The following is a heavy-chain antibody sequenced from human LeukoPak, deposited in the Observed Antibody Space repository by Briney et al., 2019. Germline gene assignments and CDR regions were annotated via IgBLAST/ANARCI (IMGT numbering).Heavy chain of an antibody. Sequence: GESLKISCKGSGYSFTSYWIGWVRQMPGKGLEWMGIIYPGDSDTRYNPSFQGQVTISADKSISTAYLQWSSLKASDTAMYYCARHTYYYDSSGYYLFDYWGQGTLVTVSS. J-gene: IGHJ4*02. V-gene: IGHV5-51*01. CDR1: GYSFTSYW. D-gene: IGHD3-22*01. CDR3: ARHTYYYDSSGYYLFDY. CDR2: IYPGDSDT.